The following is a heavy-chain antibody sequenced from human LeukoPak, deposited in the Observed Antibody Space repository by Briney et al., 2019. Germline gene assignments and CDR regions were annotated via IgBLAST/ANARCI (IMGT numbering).Heavy chain of an antibody. V-gene: IGHV3-53*01. CDR2: IYSGGST. CDR1: GFTFSSYS. CDR3: AKATYYYDSSGYYVFYFDN. D-gene: IGHD3-22*01. Sequence: GGSLRLSCAASGFTFSSYSMHWVRQAPGKGLEGVSVIYSGGSTYYADSVKGRFTISRDNSQNTLNLQMNRLRAEDTAVYYCAKATYYYDSSGYYVFYFDNWGQGTLVTVSS. J-gene: IGHJ4*02.